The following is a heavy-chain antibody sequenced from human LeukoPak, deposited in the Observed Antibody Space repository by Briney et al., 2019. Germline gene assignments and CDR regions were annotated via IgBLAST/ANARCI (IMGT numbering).Heavy chain of an antibody. V-gene: IGHV1-24*01. Sequence: GASVKVSCKASGYTFTSYYMHWVRQATGQGLEWMGGFDPEDGETIYAQKFQGRVTMTEDTSTDTAYMELSSLRSEDTAVYYCATAPRGAVAADYWGQGTLVTVSS. CDR3: ATAPRGAVAADY. D-gene: IGHD6-19*01. CDR1: GYTFTSYY. J-gene: IGHJ4*02. CDR2: FDPEDGET.